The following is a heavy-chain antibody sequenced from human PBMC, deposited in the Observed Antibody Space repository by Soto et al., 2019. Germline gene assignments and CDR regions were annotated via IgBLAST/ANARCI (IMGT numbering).Heavy chain of an antibody. J-gene: IGHJ6*02. Sequence: PGGSLRLSCAASGFTVSSNYMSWVRQAPGKGLEWVSVIYSGGSTYYADSVKGRFTISRDNSKNTLYLQMNSLRAEDTAVYYCASSYCGGDCYYYYYGMDVWGQGTTVTVSS. V-gene: IGHV3-66*01. CDR1: GFTVSSNY. CDR3: ASSYCGGDCYYYYYGMDV. CDR2: IYSGGST. D-gene: IGHD2-21*02.